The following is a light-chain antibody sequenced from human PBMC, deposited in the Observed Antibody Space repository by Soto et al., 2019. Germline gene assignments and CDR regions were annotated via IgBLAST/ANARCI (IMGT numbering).Light chain of an antibody. CDR3: QQYGSPWT. CDR1: QSVSSN. J-gene: IGKJ1*01. CDR2: GAS. V-gene: IGKV3-15*01. Sequence: ETVMTQSPATLSVSPGEGATLSCRASQSVSSNLVWYQHRPGQAPRLLIYGASTRATGIPARFSGSGSGTEFTLTISRLEPEDFAVYYCQQYGSPWTFGQGTKVDIK.